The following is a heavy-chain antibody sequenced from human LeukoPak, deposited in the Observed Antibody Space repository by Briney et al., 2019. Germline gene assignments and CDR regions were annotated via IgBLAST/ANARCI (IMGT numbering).Heavy chain of an antibody. Sequence: SETLSLTCAVYGGSFSGYYWSWIRQPPGKGLEWIGEINHSGSTNYNPSLKSRVTISVDTSKNQSSLKLNSVTAADAAVYYCARWHRSEDIVVVPAPNYYMEVWGKGTTVTVS. J-gene: IGHJ6*03. CDR1: GGSFSGYY. V-gene: IGHV4-34*01. CDR3: ARWHRSEDIVVVPAPNYYMEV. CDR2: INHSGST. D-gene: IGHD2-2*01.